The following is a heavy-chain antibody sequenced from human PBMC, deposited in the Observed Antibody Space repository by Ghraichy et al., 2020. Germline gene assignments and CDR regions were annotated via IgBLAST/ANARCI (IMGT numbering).Heavy chain of an antibody. V-gene: IGHV3-30*18. Sequence: GGSLRLSCAASGFTFSSYGMHWVRQAPGKGLEWVAVISYDGSNKYYADSVKGRFTISRDNSKNTLYLQMNSLRAEDTAVYYCAKCLRFGSYYYGMDVWGQGTTVTVSS. CDR2: ISYDGSNK. D-gene: IGHD3-10*01. CDR1: GFTFSSYG. J-gene: IGHJ6*02. CDR3: AKCLRFGSYYYGMDV.